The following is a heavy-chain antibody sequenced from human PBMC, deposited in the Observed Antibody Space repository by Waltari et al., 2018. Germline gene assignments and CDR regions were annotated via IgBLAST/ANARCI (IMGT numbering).Heavy chain of an antibody. Sequence: QMQLQQWGAGLLKPSETLSLTCAVYGGSFSGYYWSWIRQPPGKGLEWIGEINHSGSTNYNPSLKSRVTISVDTSKNQFSLKLSSVTAADTAVYYCARGRSYGSGSPRYFQHWGQGTLVTVSS. CDR3: ARGRSYGSGSPRYFQH. J-gene: IGHJ1*01. V-gene: IGHV4-34*01. CDR1: GGSFSGYY. CDR2: INHSGST. D-gene: IGHD3-10*01.